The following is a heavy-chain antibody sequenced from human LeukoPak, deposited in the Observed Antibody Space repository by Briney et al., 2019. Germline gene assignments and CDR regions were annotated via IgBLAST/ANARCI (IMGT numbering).Heavy chain of an antibody. V-gene: IGHV3-30-3*01. CDR1: GFTFSSYA. Sequence: GGSLRLSCAASGFTFSSYAMHWVRQAPGXXXEWVAVISYDGSNKYYADSVKGRFTISRDNSKNTLYLQMNSLRAEDTAVYYCARDRITIFGVVIKRPIDYWGQGTLVTVSS. D-gene: IGHD3-3*01. J-gene: IGHJ4*02. CDR2: ISYDGSNK. CDR3: ARDRITIFGVVIKRPIDY.